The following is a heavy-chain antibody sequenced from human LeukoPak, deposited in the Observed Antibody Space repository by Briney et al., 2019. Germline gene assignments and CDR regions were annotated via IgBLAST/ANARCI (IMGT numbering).Heavy chain of an antibody. Sequence: GSLRLSCEASGFTFSSYGTSWVRQAPGRGLEWASSTAGSGISKDYADSVKGRFTISKDKSKNTLYLQMDNLRAEDTGVYFCARLPTFYYDSSGYHYDYWGQGTLVTVSS. CDR1: GFTFSSYG. V-gene: IGHV3-23*01. CDR3: ARLPTFYYDSSGYHYDY. D-gene: IGHD3-22*01. J-gene: IGHJ4*02. CDR2: TAGSGISK.